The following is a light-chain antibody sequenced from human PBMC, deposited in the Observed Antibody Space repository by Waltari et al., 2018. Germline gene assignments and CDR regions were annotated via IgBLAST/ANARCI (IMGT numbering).Light chain of an antibody. CDR1: QSILDTANSQNY. V-gene: IGKV4-1*01. CDR2: WAS. CDR3: HQYYRAPYS. Sequence: DIVMTQSPDSLAVSLGERATLRGKSSQSILDTANSQNYLSWFQQKPGQPPKLLIYWASTRESGVPDRFSGSGSGTDFTLTISSLQAADVAVYYCHQYYRAPYSFGQGTKLEIK. J-gene: IGKJ2*01.